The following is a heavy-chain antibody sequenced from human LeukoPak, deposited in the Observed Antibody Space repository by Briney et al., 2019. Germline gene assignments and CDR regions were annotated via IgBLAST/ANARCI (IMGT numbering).Heavy chain of an antibody. D-gene: IGHD6-13*01. V-gene: IGHV3-21*01. CDR2: ISSGSNYI. Sequence: KTGGSLRLSCAASGFTFSNAYMSWVRQAPGKGLEWVSSISSGSNYIYNADSVKGRFTISRDNAKNSPYLQMNSLRAEDTAVYYCARGGIAATHPLDSWGQGTLVTVSP. CDR1: GFTFSNAY. J-gene: IGHJ4*02. CDR3: ARGGIAATHPLDS.